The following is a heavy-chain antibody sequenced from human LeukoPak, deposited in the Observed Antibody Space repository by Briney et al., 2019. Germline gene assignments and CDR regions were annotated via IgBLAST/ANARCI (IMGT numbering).Heavy chain of an antibody. D-gene: IGHD3-9*01. Sequence: GGSLRLSCAASGFTFSSYSMNWVRQAPGKGLEWVSIIYSGGSTYYADSVKGRFTISRDNSKNTLYLQMNSLRAEDTAVYYCARGTIFYDILTGSLDYWGQGTLVTVSS. J-gene: IGHJ4*02. CDR2: IYSGGST. V-gene: IGHV3-66*01. CDR3: ARGTIFYDILTGSLDY. CDR1: GFTFSSYS.